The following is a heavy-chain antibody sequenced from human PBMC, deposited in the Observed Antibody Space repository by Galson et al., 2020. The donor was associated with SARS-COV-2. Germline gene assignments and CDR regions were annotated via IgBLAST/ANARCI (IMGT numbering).Heavy chain of an antibody. CDR3: ARDSKLGWNDVGTDY. J-gene: IGHJ4*02. Sequence: SETLSLTCTVSGGSISSGGYYWSWIRQHPGKGLEWIGYIYYSGSTYYNPSLKSRVTITVDTSKNQFSLKLSSVTAADTAVYYCARDSKLGWNDVGTDYWGQGTLVTVSS. CDR1: GGSISSGGYY. V-gene: IGHV4-31*03. CDR2: IYYSGST. D-gene: IGHD1-1*01.